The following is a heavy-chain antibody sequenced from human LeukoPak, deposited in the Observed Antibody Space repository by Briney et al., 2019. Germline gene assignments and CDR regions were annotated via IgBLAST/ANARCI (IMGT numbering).Heavy chain of an antibody. CDR3: ARVRLAGQRENNWFDP. D-gene: IGHD2-2*01. CDR1: GGSISSGGYS. V-gene: IGHV4-30-2*01. J-gene: IGHJ5*02. Sequence: PSQTLSLTCAVSGGSISSGGYSWSWIRQPPGKGLEWIGYIYYTGSAYYSPSLRSRLTISVDMSNNQFPLKLTSVTAAETAVYCGARVRLAGQRENNWFDPWGQGILVTVSS. CDR2: IYYTGSA.